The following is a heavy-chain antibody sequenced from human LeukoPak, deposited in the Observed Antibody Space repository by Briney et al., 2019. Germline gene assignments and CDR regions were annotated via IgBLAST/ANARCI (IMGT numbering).Heavy chain of an antibody. CDR3: ARGEVVAATYFDY. CDR2: ISYDGSNK. D-gene: IGHD2-15*01. V-gene: IGHV3-30*03. J-gene: IGHJ4*02. CDR1: GFTFSSYG. Sequence: GGSLRLSCAASGFTFSSYGMHWVRQAPGKGLEWVAVISYDGSNKYYADSVKGRFTISRDNSKNTLYLQMNSLRAEDTAVYYCARGEVVAATYFDYWGQGTLVTVSS.